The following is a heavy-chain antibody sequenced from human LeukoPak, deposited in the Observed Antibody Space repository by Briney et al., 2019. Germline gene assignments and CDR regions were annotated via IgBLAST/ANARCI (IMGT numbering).Heavy chain of an antibody. J-gene: IGHJ5*02. D-gene: IGHD2/OR15-2a*01. V-gene: IGHV4-34*01. Sequence: SETLSLTCAVYGGSFSGNYWSWIRQPPGKGLEWIGEINHSGSTNYNPSLKSRVTISVDTSKNQFSLKLSSVTAADTAVYYCARGFLRRWFDPWGQGTLLTVSS. CDR3: ARGFLRRWFDP. CDR1: GGSFSGNY. CDR2: INHSGST.